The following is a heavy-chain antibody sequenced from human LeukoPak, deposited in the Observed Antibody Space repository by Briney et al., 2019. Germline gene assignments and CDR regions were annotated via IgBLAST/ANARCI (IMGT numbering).Heavy chain of an antibody. D-gene: IGHD5-18*01. CDR2: FNPENGNT. J-gene: IGHJ4*02. Sequence: ASVKVSCKASGYSFVGYGITWVRQAPGQGLEWMGWFNPENGNTNYAQKVQGRVTMTADTSTSTSYMELRSLRSDDTAVYYCAGTSGYGYNFDYWGQGTLVTVSS. CDR1: GYSFVGYG. V-gene: IGHV1-18*01. CDR3: AGTSGYGYNFDY.